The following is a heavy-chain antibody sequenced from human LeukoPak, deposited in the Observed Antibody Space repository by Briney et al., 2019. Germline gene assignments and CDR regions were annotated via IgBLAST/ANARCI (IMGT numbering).Heavy chain of an antibody. D-gene: IGHD3-3*01. Sequence: GASVTVSCTASGGTFSSYAISWVRQAPGQGLEWMGIINPSGGSTSYAQRFQGRVTMTRDTSTSTVYMELSSLRSEDTAVYYCASEAGGPFPDFLIGYWGQGTLVTVSS. CDR1: GGTFSSYA. V-gene: IGHV1-46*01. J-gene: IGHJ4*02. CDR2: INPSGGST. CDR3: ASEAGGPFPDFLIGY.